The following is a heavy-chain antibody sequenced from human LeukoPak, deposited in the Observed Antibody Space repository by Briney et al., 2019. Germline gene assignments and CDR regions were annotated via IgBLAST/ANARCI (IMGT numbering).Heavy chain of an antibody. CDR2: IIPIFGTA. J-gene: IGHJ4*02. Sequence: ASVTVSCKASGGTFSSYAISWVRQAPGQGLEWMGGIIPIFGTANYAQKFQGRVTITADESTSTAYMELSSLRSEDTAVYYCARGDYGMTTAEVYPDYWGQGTLVTVSS. D-gene: IGHD4-17*01. CDR3: ARGDYGMTTAEVYPDY. CDR1: GGTFSSYA. V-gene: IGHV1-69*13.